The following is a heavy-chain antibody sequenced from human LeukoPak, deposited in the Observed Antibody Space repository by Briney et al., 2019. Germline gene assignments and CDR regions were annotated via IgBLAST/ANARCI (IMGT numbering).Heavy chain of an antibody. CDR1: GYTFTGYY. D-gene: IGHD3-10*01. Sequence: ASVKVSCKASGYTFTGYYMHWVRQAPGQGLEWMGWINPNSGGTNYAQKFQGRVTMTRDTSISTAYMELSRLRSDDTAVYYCARDTLWFGELSFFDPWGQGTLVTVSS. CDR2: INPNSGGT. CDR3: ARDTLWFGELSFFDP. J-gene: IGHJ5*02. V-gene: IGHV1-2*02.